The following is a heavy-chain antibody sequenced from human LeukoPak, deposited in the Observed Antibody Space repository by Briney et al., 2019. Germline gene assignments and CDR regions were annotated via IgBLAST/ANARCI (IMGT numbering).Heavy chain of an antibody. Sequence: GGSLRLSCAASGFTFSNYAMTWVRQAPGKGLEWVSGISGSGGSTYYADSVKGRFTISGDNSKNTLYLQMNSLRAEDTAVYYCAKSPLVWFAKYYFDYWGQGTLVTVSS. J-gene: IGHJ4*02. CDR1: GFTFSNYA. CDR2: ISGSGGST. D-gene: IGHD3-10*01. V-gene: IGHV3-23*01. CDR3: AKSPLVWFAKYYFDY.